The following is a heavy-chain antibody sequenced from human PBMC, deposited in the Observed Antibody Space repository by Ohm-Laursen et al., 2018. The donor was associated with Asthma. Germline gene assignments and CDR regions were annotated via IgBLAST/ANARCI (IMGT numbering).Heavy chain of an antibody. CDR2: IIPIFGTA. D-gene: IGHD1-26*01. CDR3: ARVSGSYTNWFDP. J-gene: IGHJ5*02. Sequence: SVKVSCKASGGTFSSYAISWVRQAPGQGLEWMGGIIPIFGTANYAQKFQGRVTITADESTSTAYMELSSLRSEDTAVYYCARVSGSYTNWFDPWGQGTLVTVSS. CDR1: GGTFSSYA. V-gene: IGHV1-69*13.